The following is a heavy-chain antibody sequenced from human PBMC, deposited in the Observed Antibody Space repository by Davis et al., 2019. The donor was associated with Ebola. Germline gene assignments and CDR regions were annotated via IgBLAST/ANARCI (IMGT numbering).Heavy chain of an antibody. CDR1: GFTFSSYG. J-gene: IGHJ4*02. CDR3: AKGVEAAAVDY. CDR2: ISYDGSNK. V-gene: IGHV3-30*18. Sequence: GESLKISCAASGFTFSSYGMHWVRQAPGKGLEWVAVISYDGSNKYYADSVKGRFTISRDNSKNTLYLQMNSLRAEDTAVYYCAKGVEAAAVDYWGQGTLVTVSS. D-gene: IGHD6-13*01.